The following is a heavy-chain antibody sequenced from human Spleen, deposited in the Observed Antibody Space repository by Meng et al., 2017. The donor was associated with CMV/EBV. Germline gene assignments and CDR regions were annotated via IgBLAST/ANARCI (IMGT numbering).Heavy chain of an antibody. D-gene: IGHD2-2*01. CDR2: INSDGSST. V-gene: IGHV3-74*01. CDR3: AKSGVVVPAAIDAFDI. CDR1: GFTFSSYW. Sequence: GGSLRLSCAASGFTFSSYWMHWVRQAPGKGLVWVSRINSDGSSTSYADSVKGRFTISRDNAKNTLYLQMNSLRAEDTAVYYCAKSGVVVPAAIDAFDIWGQGTMVTVSS. J-gene: IGHJ3*02.